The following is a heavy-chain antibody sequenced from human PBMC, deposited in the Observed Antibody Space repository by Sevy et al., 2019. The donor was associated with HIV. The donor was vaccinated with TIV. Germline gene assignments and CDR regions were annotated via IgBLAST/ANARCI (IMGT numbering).Heavy chain of an antibody. V-gene: IGHV4-4*07. CDR2: IYTSGST. J-gene: IGHJ6*02. D-gene: IGHD2-2*01. Sequence: SETLSLTCTVSGGSISSYYWSWIRQPAGKGLEWIGRIYTSGSTNYNPSLKSRVTMSVDTSKNQFSLKLSSVTAADTAVYYCAREQIPAYYYYGMDVWGQWTTVTVSS. CDR3: AREQIPAYYYYGMDV. CDR1: GGSISSYY.